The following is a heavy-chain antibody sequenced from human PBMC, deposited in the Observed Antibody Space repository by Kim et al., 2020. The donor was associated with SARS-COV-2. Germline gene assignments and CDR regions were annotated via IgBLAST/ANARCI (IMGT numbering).Heavy chain of an antibody. Sequence: GGSLRLSCAASGFTFSSYWMHWVRQAPGKGLVWVSRINSDGSSTSYADSVKGRFTISRDNAKNTLYLQMNSLRAEDTAVYYCARGGRSLLGGINFDYWGQGTLVTVSS. CDR1: GFTFSSYW. J-gene: IGHJ4*02. V-gene: IGHV3-74*01. CDR3: ARGGRSLLGGINFDY. CDR2: INSDGSST. D-gene: IGHD6-13*01.